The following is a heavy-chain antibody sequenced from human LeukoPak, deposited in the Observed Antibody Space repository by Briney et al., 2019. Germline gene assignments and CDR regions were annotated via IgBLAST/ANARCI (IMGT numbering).Heavy chain of an antibody. J-gene: IGHJ4*02. Sequence: SETLSLTCAVSGGSISSGGYSWSWIRQPPGKGLEWIGYIYHSGSTYYNPSLKSRVTISVDRSKNQFSLKLSSVTAADTAVYYGVLSRGSGSVDYWGQGTLVTVSS. V-gene: IGHV4-30-2*01. D-gene: IGHD3-10*01. CDR1: GGSISSGGYS. CDR2: IYHSGST. CDR3: VLSRGSGSVDY.